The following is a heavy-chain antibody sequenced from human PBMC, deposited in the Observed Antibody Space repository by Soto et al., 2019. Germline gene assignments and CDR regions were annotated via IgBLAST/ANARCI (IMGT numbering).Heavy chain of an antibody. CDR2: IYWDDDK. CDR1: GFSLTTSKVG. V-gene: IGHV2-5*02. CDR3: AHVYYFASRYNWFDP. D-gene: IGHD3-10*01. J-gene: IGHJ5*02. Sequence: ESGPTLVNPTQTLTLTCTFSGFSLTTSKVGVGRIRQPPGKALEWLALIYWDDDKHYSPSLESRLTITKDTSKNQVLLTMTNMDPVDTATYYCAHVYYFASRYNWFDPWGQGTLVTVSS.